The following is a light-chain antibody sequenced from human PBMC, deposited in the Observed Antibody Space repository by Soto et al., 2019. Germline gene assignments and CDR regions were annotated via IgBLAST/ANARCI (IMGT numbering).Light chain of an antibody. CDR2: KTS. CDR3: QQYNSNPLT. V-gene: IGKV1-5*03. Sequence: DIQMTQSPSTLSASVGDRVTITCRASQSFSTWLAWYQQKPGKAPNLLIYKTSILASGVPSRFSGSGSGTEFTLTISSLQPDDFETYYCQQYNSNPLTFGGGTKVEIK. CDR1: QSFSTW. J-gene: IGKJ4*01.